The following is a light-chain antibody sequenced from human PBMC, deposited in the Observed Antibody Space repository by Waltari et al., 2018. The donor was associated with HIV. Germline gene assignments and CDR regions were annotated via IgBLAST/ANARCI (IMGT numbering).Light chain of an antibody. CDR1: SSNIGSYN. CDR2: SNN. V-gene: IGLV1-44*01. CDR3: AAWEDSLNGPIWV. Sequence: QSVLTQPPSASGTPGQRVTFSCSGSSSNIGSYNVNCYQQIPGTAPKLLIFSNNYRPSGVPDRFSGSKSGTSASLAISGLHSDDEADYFCAAWEDSLNGPIWVFGGGTKLTVL. J-gene: IGLJ3*02.